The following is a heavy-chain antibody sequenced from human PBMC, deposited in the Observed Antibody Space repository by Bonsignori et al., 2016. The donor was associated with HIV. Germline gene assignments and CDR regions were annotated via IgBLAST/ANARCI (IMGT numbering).Heavy chain of an antibody. J-gene: IGHJ4*02. CDR2: ISSSSSYI. Sequence: VRQMPGKGLEWVSSISSSSSYIYYADSVKGRFTISRDNAKNSLYLQMNSLRAEDTAVYYCARVIAVAGTETFDYWGQGTLVTSPQ. D-gene: IGHD6-19*01. V-gene: IGHV3-21*01. CDR3: ARVIAVAGTETFDY.